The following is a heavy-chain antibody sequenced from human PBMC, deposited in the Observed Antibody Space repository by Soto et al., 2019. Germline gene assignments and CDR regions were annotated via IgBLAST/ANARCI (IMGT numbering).Heavy chain of an antibody. J-gene: IGHJ3*02. V-gene: IGHV1-46*01. CDR2: INPSGGST. Sequence: VKLSRKAFGYSFTRYYMHWVRQANGQGLEWMGIINPSGGSTSYAQKFQGRVTMTRDTSTSTVYMELSSLRSEDTAVYYCARDGFGVVTPNDAFDIWGQGTMVTVSS. CDR1: GYSFTRYY. CDR3: ARDGFGVVTPNDAFDI. D-gene: IGHD3-3*01.